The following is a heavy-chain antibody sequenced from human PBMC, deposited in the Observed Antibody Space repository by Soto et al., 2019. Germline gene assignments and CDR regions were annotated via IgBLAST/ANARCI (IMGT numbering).Heavy chain of an antibody. D-gene: IGHD3-10*01. CDR2: IDWDDDK. CDR1: GFSLNTRGMR. CDR3: ARIPAGAVAYFDY. V-gene: IGHV2-70*04. J-gene: IGHJ4*02. Sequence: AXGPTLVNPTQTLTLTCTFSGFSLNTRGMRVGWIRLPPGKALEWLARIDWDDDKFYTTSLKTRLTISKDTSKNQVVLTMTNMDPVDTATYYCARIPAGAVAYFDYWGQGTLVTVSS.